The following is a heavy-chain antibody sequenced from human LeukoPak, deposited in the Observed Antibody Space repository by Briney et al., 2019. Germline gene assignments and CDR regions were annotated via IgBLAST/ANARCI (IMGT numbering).Heavy chain of an antibody. V-gene: IGHV1-18*01. CDR2: ISGYNGNT. CDR1: GHTFNSYG. CDR3: ARDSRDVLLWFGEFEY. Sequence: ASVKVSCKASGHTFNSYGISWVRQAPGQGLEWMGWISGYNGNTNYAQKLQGRVTMTTDTSTSTVYMELRSLISDDTAVYYCARDSRDVLLWFGEFEYWGQGTLVTVSS. D-gene: IGHD3-10*01. J-gene: IGHJ4*02.